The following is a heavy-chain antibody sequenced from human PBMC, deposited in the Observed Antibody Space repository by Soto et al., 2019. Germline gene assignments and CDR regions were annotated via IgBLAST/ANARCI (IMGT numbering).Heavy chain of an antibody. D-gene: IGHD2-15*01. Sequence: QVQLQESGPGLVKPSETLSLTCTVSGGSISSYYWSWIRQPPGKGLEWIGYIYYSGGTNYNPSLMSRVTISVDTSKNQFSLKLSSVTAADTAVYYCARHCSGGSCYLNFDYWGQGTLVTVSS. CDR1: GGSISSYY. J-gene: IGHJ4*02. V-gene: IGHV4-59*08. CDR3: ARHCSGGSCYLNFDY. CDR2: IYYSGGT.